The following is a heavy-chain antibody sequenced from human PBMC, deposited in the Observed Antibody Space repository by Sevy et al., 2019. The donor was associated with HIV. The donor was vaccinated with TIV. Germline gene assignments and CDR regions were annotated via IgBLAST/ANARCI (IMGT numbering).Heavy chain of an antibody. CDR2: INTNTGNP. CDR3: ARDPGFLEWLSPNRYFDY. CDR1: GYTFTSYA. V-gene: IGHV7-4-1*02. Sequence: ASVKVSCKASGYTFTSYAMNWVRQAPGQGLEWMGWINTNTGNPTYAQVFTGRFVFSLDTSVGTAYLQISSLKAGDTAVYYCARDPGFLEWLSPNRYFDYWGQGTLVTVSS. D-gene: IGHD3-3*01. J-gene: IGHJ4*02.